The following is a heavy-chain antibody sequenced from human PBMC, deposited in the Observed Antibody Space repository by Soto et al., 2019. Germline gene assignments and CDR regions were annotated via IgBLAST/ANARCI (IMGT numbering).Heavy chain of an antibody. D-gene: IGHD3-10*01. CDR3: TRDAPLWIGELSQ. V-gene: IGHV4-31*03. Sequence: SETLSLTCTVIGGSIRSPNFSWSWIRQHPGKGPEWIGNIYYNGTTTYSPSLESRLTISLDPSKNQFSLTLKSVTAADTAVYYCTRDAPLWIGELSQWGQGTLVTVS. CDR2: IYYNGTT. J-gene: IGHJ4*02. CDR1: GGSIRSPNFS.